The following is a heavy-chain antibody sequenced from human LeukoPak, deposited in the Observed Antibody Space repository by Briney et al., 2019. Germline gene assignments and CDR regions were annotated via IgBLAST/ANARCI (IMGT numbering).Heavy chain of an antibody. CDR2: ISSSGSTK. CDR3: ARRESSGWYVDY. V-gene: IGHV3-48*03. Sequence: GGSLRLSCAASGFTFSSYEMNWVRQAPGKGLEWVSYISSSGSTKYYADSVKGRFTISRDNSKNTLSLQVNTLRAEDTAVYYCARRESSGWYVDYWGQGTLVTVSS. J-gene: IGHJ4*02. D-gene: IGHD6-19*01. CDR1: GFTFSSYE.